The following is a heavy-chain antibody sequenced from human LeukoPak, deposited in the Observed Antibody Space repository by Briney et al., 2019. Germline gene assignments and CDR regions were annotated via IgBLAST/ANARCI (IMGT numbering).Heavy chain of an antibody. J-gene: IGHJ4*02. CDR1: GGSFSGYY. D-gene: IGHD2-15*01. Sequence: SETLSLTCAVYGGSFSGYYWSWIRQPPGKGLEWIGEINHSGSTNYNPSLKSRVTISVDTSKNQFSLKLSSVTAADTAVYYCARGLMSCSGGSCLFDYWGQGTLVTVSS. V-gene: IGHV4-34*01. CDR3: ARGLMSCSGGSCLFDY. CDR2: INHSGST.